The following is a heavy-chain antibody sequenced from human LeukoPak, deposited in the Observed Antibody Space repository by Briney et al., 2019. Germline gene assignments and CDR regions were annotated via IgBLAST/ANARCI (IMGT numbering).Heavy chain of an antibody. CDR2: VNTVATYI. J-gene: IGHJ4*02. V-gene: IGHV3-21*01. D-gene: IGHD2-15*01. CDR1: GFTFTSFS. CDR3: ARLRRNGDSGGFYYYYDY. Sequence: GGSLRLSCAASGFTFTSFSFNWVRQAPGKGLEWVSSVNTVATYIYYADSLRGRFTISGDNAKNSVYLQMDSLRAEDTGVYYCARLRRNGDSGGFYYYYDYWGQGTLVTVSS.